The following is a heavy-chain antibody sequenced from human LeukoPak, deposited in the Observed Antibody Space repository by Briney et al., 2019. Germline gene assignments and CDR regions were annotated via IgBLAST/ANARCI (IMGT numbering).Heavy chain of an antibody. CDR2: INTDGSRT. J-gene: IGHJ5*01. CDR1: GFTLSSYW. V-gene: IGHV3-74*01. CDR3: ARDRDLYSSGWFDS. D-gene: IGHD6-19*01. Sequence: GGSLRLSCAASGFTLSSYWMHWVRQAPGKGLVLVSRINTDGSRTTYADSVKGRFTISRDNAKNTLYLQMDSLRAEDTAVYYCARDRDLYSSGWFDSWGQGTLVTVSS.